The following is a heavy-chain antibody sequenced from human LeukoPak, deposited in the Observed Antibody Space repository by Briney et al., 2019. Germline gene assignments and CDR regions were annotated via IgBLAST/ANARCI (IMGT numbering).Heavy chain of an antibody. D-gene: IGHD6-19*01. CDR2: IYHSGST. J-gene: IGHJ4*02. Sequence: SRTLSLTCAVSGASISSNNWWSWVRQPPGKGLEWIGEIYHSGSTNYTPSLKSRVTISIDKSKNQFSLKLSSVTAADTAVYYCALISRGTAVPGTELWGQGTLVTVSS. CDR1: GASISSNNW. V-gene: IGHV4-4*02. CDR3: ALISRGTAVPGTEL.